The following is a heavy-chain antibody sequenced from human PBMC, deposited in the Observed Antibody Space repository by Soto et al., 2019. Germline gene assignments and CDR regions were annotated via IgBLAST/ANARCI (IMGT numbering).Heavy chain of an antibody. D-gene: IGHD6-13*01. Sequence: VKVSCKASGYTFTSYGISWVRQAPGQGLEWMGWISAYNGNTNYAQKLQGRVTMTTDTSTSTAYMELRSLRSDDTAVYYCARVPGSSWSGAFDIWGQGTMVTVSS. V-gene: IGHV1-18*01. CDR1: GYTFTSYG. CDR2: ISAYNGNT. CDR3: ARVPGSSWSGAFDI. J-gene: IGHJ3*02.